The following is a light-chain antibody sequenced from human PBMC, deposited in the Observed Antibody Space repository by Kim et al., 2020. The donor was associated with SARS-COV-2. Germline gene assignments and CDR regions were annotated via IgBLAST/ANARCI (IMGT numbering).Light chain of an antibody. CDR3: QQYNNWPGT. Sequence: VSPGERATLSCRASQSVSSNLAWYQQKPGQAPRLLIYGASTRATGIPASFSGSGSGTEFTFTISSLQSEDFAVYYCQQYNNWPGTFGQGTKVDIK. V-gene: IGKV3-15*01. CDR1: QSVSSN. J-gene: IGKJ1*01. CDR2: GAS.